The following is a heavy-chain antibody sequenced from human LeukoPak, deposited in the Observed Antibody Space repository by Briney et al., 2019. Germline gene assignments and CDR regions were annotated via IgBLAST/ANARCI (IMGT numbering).Heavy chain of an antibody. CDR2: IYTSGCT. J-gene: IGHJ5*02. D-gene: IGHD2-2*01. CDR3: ARDRPTGIVVVPAAGPGFGQNWFDP. Sequence: PSETLSLTCAVYVESFSGYYWSWIRQPAGKGLEWIGRIYTSGCTNYNPSLKSRVTMSVETSKNQFSLNLSSVAAADTAVYYCARDRPTGIVVVPAAGPGFGQNWFDPWGQGMLVTVSS. CDR1: VESFSGYY. V-gene: IGHV4-4*07.